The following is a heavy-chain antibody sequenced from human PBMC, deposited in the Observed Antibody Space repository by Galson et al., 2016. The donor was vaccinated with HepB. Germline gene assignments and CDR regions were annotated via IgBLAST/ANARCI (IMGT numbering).Heavy chain of an antibody. CDR1: GLTFSGHA. CDR3: VSGIVATIFDY. V-gene: IGHV3-73*01. CDR2: IKDEAESYAT. J-gene: IGHJ4*02. Sequence: SLRLSCAVSGLTFSGHAMHWVRQASGKGLEWLGHIKDEAESYATTYIASVKGRFIIPRDDSKNTAYLQMNNLRAEDTAVYYCVSGIVATIFDYWGQGTLVTVSS. D-gene: IGHD5-12*01.